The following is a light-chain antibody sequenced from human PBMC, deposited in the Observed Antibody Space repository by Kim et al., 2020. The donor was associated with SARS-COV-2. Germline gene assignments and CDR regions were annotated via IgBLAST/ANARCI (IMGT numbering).Light chain of an antibody. CDR1: SSNIGAGYD. CDR3: QSYDSSLSGWV. Sequence: QSALTQPPSVSGAPGQRVTISCTGSSSNIGAGYDVHWYQQFPGIATKFLIYGNSNRPSGVPDRFSGSKSGTSASLAITGLQAEDEADYYCQSYDSSLSGWVFGGGTKVTVL. CDR2: GNS. V-gene: IGLV1-40*01. J-gene: IGLJ3*02.